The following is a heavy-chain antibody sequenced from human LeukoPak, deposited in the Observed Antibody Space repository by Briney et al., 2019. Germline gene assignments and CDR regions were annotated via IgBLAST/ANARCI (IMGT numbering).Heavy chain of an antibody. Sequence: PSETLSLTCTVSGVSISSYHWSWIRQPAGKGLEWIGRFYTSGTADYNPSLKSRVTMSVDTSRNQLSLKLSAVTAADTAVYFCARGNSNILYYFGYWGQGALVTVSS. CDR2: FYTSGTA. V-gene: IGHV4-4*07. CDR1: GVSISSYH. J-gene: IGHJ4*02. D-gene: IGHD4-11*01. CDR3: ARGNSNILYYFGY.